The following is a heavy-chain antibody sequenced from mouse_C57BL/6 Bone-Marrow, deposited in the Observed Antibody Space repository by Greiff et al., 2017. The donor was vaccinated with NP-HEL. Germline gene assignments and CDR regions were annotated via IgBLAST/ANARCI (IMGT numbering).Heavy chain of an antibody. CDR2: IHPNSGST. CDR1: GYTFTSYW. J-gene: IGHJ4*01. D-gene: IGHD2-4*01. V-gene: IGHV1-64*01. CDR3: AGDYVYYAMDY. Sequence: VQLVESGAELVKPGASVKLSCKASGYTFTSYWMHWVKQRPGQGLEWIGMIHPNSGSTNYNEKFKSKATLTVDKSSSTAYMQLSSLTSEDSAVYYCAGDYVYYAMDYWGQGTSVTVSS.